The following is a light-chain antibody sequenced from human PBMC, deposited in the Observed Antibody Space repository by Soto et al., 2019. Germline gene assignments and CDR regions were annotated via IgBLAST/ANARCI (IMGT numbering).Light chain of an antibody. Sequence: QSALTQPASVSGSPGQSITISCTGTSSDVGGYKYVSWYQQHPGKAPKLMIFEVSNRPSGVSNRFSGSKSGNTASLTISGLQAEDEADYYCSSYTSSDTLMFGGVTKLTVL. J-gene: IGLJ3*02. V-gene: IGLV2-14*01. CDR1: SSDVGGYKY. CDR3: SSYTSSDTLM. CDR2: EVS.